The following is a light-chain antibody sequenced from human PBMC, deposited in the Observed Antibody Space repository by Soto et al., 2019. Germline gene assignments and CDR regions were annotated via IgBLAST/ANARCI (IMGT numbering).Light chain of an antibody. CDR1: QSVSSNY. Sequence: EIVLTQSPGTLSLSPGERATLSCRASQSVSSNYLAWYQQKPGQAPRLLIYGASSRATGIPDRFSGSGSGTDFTLTISRLEPEDFAVYDCQQYGSSPRVTFGGGTKVEIK. CDR2: GAS. J-gene: IGKJ4*01. CDR3: QQYGSSPRVT. V-gene: IGKV3-20*01.